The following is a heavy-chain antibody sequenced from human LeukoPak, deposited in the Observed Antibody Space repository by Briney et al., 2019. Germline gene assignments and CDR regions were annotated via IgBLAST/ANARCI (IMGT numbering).Heavy chain of an antibody. CDR1: GGSISSGGYY. CDR3: ARDYGAVGLYNRFDP. V-gene: IGHV4-61*08. Sequence: SETLSLTCTVSGGSISSGGYYWSWIRQPPGKGLEWIGYIYHSGSTNSNPSLKSRVTISVDTSKNQFSLKLSSVTAADTAVYYCARDYGAVGLYNRFDPWGQGTLVTVSS. CDR2: IYHSGST. J-gene: IGHJ5*02. D-gene: IGHD2/OR15-2a*01.